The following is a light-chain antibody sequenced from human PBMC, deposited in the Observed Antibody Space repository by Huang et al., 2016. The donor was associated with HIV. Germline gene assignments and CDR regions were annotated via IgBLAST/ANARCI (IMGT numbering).Light chain of an antibody. J-gene: IGKJ1*01. CDR2: GAS. CDR3: LQHKNFHAPT. V-gene: IGKV1-17*03. Sequence: DIQLTQSPSAMAASVGDRVIITCRETQDIYNYLAWFQQQPGKAPKRLIYGASSLQTGVPSRFSGSGSGTEFTLTINNLQPEDSATYFCLQHKNFHAPTFGQGTKVEIK. CDR1: QDIYNY.